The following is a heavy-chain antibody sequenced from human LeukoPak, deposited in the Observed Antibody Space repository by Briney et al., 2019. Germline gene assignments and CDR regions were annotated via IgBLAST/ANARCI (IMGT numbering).Heavy chain of an antibody. CDR1: GYTFTGYY. J-gene: IGHJ5*02. CDR2: INPNSGGT. CDR3: ARDRIAARQMTRKQNNWFDP. Sequence: GASVKVSCKASGYTFTGYYMHWVRQAPGQGLEWMGWINPNSGGTNYAQKFQGRVTMTRDTSISTAYMELSRLRSDDTAVYYCARDRIAARQMTRKQNNWFDPWGQGTLVTVSS. D-gene: IGHD6-6*01. V-gene: IGHV1-2*02.